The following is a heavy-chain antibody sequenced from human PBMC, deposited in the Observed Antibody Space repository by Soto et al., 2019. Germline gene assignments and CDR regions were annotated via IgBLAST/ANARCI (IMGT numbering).Heavy chain of an antibody. CDR1: GFTFSNAW. CDR3: TTRIVGSTTLLVY. CDR2: IKSKTDGGTT. V-gene: IGHV3-15*01. Sequence: EVQLVESGGGLVKPGESLRLSCAASGFTFSNAWMSWVRQAPGKGLEWVGRIKSKTDGGTTDYAAPVKGRFTISRDDSQNTLYLQMNSLKTEDAAVYYCTTRIVGSTTLLVYWGQGNLVTVSS. J-gene: IGHJ4*02. D-gene: IGHD1-26*01.